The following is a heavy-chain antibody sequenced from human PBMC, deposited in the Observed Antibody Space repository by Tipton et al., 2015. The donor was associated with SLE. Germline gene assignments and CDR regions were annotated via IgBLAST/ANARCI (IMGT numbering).Heavy chain of an antibody. CDR3: ARVSRGGFDY. V-gene: IGHV1-46*01. Sequence: QSGPEVKKPGASVKVSCMASGYTFTNYYIHWVRQAPGQGLEWMGMINPSGGSTTYAQNFQGRVTMTRDTSTSTVYMELSSLRSEDTAMYYCARVSRGGFDYWGQGTLVTISS. CDR1: GYTFTNYY. CDR2: INPSGGST. J-gene: IGHJ4*02.